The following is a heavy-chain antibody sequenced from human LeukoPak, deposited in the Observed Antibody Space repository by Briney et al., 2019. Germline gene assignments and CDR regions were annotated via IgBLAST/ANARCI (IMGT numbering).Heavy chain of an antibody. V-gene: IGHV4-39*07. Sequence: SETLSLTCTVSGGSISSSSYYWGWIRQPPGKGLEWIGSIYYSGSTYYNPSLKSRVTISVDTSKNQFSLKLSSVTAADTAVYYCARRTRIADAFDIWGQGTMVTVSS. CDR2: IYYSGST. D-gene: IGHD2/OR15-2a*01. J-gene: IGHJ3*02. CDR1: GGSISSSSYY. CDR3: ARRTRIADAFDI.